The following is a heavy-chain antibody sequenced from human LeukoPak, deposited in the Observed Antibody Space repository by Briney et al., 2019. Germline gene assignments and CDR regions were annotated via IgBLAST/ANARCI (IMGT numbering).Heavy chain of an antibody. Sequence: SETLSLTCTVSGGSISSGGYYWSWIRQHPGKGLEWIGYIYYSGSTYYNPSRKSRVTISVDTSKNQFSLKLSSVTAADTAVYYCARGVYSYGHFDYWGQGTLVTVSS. D-gene: IGHD5-18*01. V-gene: IGHV4-31*03. CDR2: IYYSGST. J-gene: IGHJ4*02. CDR3: ARGVYSYGHFDY. CDR1: GGSISSGGYY.